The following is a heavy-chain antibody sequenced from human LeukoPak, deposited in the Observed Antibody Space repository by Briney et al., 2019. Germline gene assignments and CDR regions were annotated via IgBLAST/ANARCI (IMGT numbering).Heavy chain of an antibody. CDR2: INAGNGNT. D-gene: IGHD3-22*01. J-gene: IGHJ3*01. Sequence: ASVKVSCKASGYTFISYAVHGVRQAPGQRLECMGWINAGNGNTGYSQKFQVRVTITRDTSASTAYMELSSLRSEDTAVYYCARDRSPWYYFDKSAPHDALDLWGQGTMVTVSS. CDR3: ARDRSPWYYFDKSAPHDALDL. V-gene: IGHV1-3*01. CDR1: GYTFISYA.